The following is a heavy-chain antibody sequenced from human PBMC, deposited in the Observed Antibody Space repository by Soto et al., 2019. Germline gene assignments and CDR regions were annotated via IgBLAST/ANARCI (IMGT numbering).Heavy chain of an antibody. CDR3: ARRPAITMVRGVRRGWFDP. V-gene: IGHV4-39*07. CDR2: FHKSGSI. Sequence: PSETLSLTCTVSGGFISDSNDHWGWIRQSPGKGREWIGSFHKSGSIHYNPPFKSRVTISVDTSKNQFSLKLSSVTAADTAVYYCARRPAITMVRGVRRGWFDPWGQGTLVTVSS. J-gene: IGHJ5*02. D-gene: IGHD3-10*01. CDR1: GGFISDSNDH.